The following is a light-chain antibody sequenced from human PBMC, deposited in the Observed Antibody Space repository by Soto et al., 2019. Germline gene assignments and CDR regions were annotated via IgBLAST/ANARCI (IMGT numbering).Light chain of an antibody. CDR1: QTISSW. CDR2: KAS. Sequence: DIQMTQSPSTLSGSVGDRVTITCRASQTISSWLAWYQQKPGKPPKLLIYKASTLKSGVPSRFSGSGSGTESTLTISSLQHDDFATYDCQHYNSYSEAFGQGTKVDI. J-gene: IGKJ1*01. CDR3: QHYNSYSEA. V-gene: IGKV1-5*03.